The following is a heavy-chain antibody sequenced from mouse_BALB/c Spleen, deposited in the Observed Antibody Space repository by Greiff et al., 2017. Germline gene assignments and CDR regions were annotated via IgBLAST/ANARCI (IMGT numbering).Heavy chain of an antibody. V-gene: IGHV4-1*02. CDR3: ARPRYYGSSPWFAY. CDR2: INPDSSTI. Sequence: EVKLVESGGGLVQPGGSLKLSCAASGFAFSRYWMSWVRQAPGKGLEWIGEINPDSSTINYTPSLKDKFIISRDNAKNTLYLQMSKVRSEDTALYYCARPRYYGSSPWFAYWGQGTLVTVSA. D-gene: IGHD1-1*01. J-gene: IGHJ3*01. CDR1: GFAFSRYW.